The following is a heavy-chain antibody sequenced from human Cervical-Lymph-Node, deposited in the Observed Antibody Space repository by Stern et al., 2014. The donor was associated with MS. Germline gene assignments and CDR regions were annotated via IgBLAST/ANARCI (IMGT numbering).Heavy chain of an antibody. Sequence: DVQLVESGGGLVQPGGSLRLSGAASGFPFSSYAMSWVRQAPGKGLEWVSAISGSGGSTYYADSVKGRFTISRDNSKNTLYLQMNSLRAEDTAVYYCAKRGTFGGVIHPNWGQGTLVTVSS. CDR3: AKRGTFGGVIHPN. V-gene: IGHV3-23*04. CDR2: ISGSGGST. J-gene: IGHJ4*02. D-gene: IGHD3-16*02. CDR1: GFPFSSYA.